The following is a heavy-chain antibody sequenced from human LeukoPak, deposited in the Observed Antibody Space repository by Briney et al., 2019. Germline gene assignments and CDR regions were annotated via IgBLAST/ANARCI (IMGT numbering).Heavy chain of an antibody. V-gene: IGHV3-7*04. CDR3: ARGLRWKDY. CDR2: IKQDGSAK. J-gene: IGHJ4*02. D-gene: IGHD5/OR15-5a*01. Sequence: GGSLRLSCAASGFTFSTSWMSWVRQAPGKGLEWVANIKQDGSAKYYVDSVKGRFTISRDNAKDSLSLQMNSLRAEDTAVYYCARGLRWKDYWGQGTLVTVSS. CDR1: GFTFSTSW.